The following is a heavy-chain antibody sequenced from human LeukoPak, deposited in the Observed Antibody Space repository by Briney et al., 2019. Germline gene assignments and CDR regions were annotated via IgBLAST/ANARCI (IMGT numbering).Heavy chain of an antibody. CDR2: TRSKIYGGAP. Sequence: GGSLRLSCLTSGFTFRDYGLGWVPQAPGMGLEGGSFTRSKIYGGAPEYAASVRGRFSVSRDDSESVAYLQMNNLKSEDTGVYYCARGQTVPGAKYYFDFWRPGTLVTVSS. CDR1: GFTFRDYG. J-gene: IGHJ4*02. D-gene: IGHD2/OR15-2a*01. CDR3: ARGQTVPGAKYYFDF. V-gene: IGHV3-49*04.